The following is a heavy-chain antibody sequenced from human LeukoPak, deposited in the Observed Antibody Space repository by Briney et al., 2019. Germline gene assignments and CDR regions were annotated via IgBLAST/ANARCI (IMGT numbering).Heavy chain of an antibody. Sequence: GRSLRLSCAASGFTFSSYGMHWVRQAPGKGLEWVAVISYDGSNKYYADSVKGRFTISRDNSKNTLYLQMNSLRAEDTAVYYCARADSIYDFWSGYLRYYYGMDVWGQGTTVTVSS. V-gene: IGHV3-30*03. CDR1: GFTFSSYG. J-gene: IGHJ6*02. CDR2: ISYDGSNK. CDR3: ARADSIYDFWSGYLRYYYGMDV. D-gene: IGHD3-3*01.